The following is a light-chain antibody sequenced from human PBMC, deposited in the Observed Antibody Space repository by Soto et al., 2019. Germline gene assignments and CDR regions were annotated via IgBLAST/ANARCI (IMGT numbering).Light chain of an antibody. CDR1: QSVTNY. J-gene: IGKJ5*01. CDR3: QQYNNWPPIT. V-gene: IGKV3-15*01. Sequence: EVVRTQSPATLSLSPGERATLSCRASQSVTNYLAWYQQRPGQAPRLLIYDTSNRATGIPARFSGSGSGTEFTLTISSLQSEDFAVYYCQQYNNWPPITFGQGTRLEIK. CDR2: DTS.